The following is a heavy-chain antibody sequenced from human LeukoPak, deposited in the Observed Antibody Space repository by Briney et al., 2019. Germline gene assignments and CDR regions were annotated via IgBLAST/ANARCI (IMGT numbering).Heavy chain of an antibody. V-gene: IGHV1-69*06. CDR2: IIPIFGTA. D-gene: IGHD3-9*01. J-gene: IGHJ4*02. CDR3: ARDTGYAKLFDY. CDR1: GGTFSSYA. Sequence: ASVKVSCKASGGTFSSYAISWVRQAPGQGLEWMGGIIPIFGTANYAQKFQGRVTITADKSTSTAYMELSSLRSEDTAVYYCARDTGYAKLFDYWGQGTLVTVSS.